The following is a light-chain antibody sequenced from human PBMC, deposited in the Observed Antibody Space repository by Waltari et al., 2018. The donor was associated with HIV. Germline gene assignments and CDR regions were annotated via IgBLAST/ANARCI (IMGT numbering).Light chain of an antibody. CDR3: GTWDSSLSGFWV. J-gene: IGLJ3*02. CDR1: ISNLGTNY. V-gene: IGLV1-51*01. CDR2: ANN. Sequence: QSVLTQPHSVSAAPEQRVTISCSGTISNLGTNYVSWYQQRPGTAPKLLIYANNKRPSGIPDRFSGSKSGTSATLGITGLQTGDEAEYHCGTWDSSLSGFWVFGEGTKLTVL.